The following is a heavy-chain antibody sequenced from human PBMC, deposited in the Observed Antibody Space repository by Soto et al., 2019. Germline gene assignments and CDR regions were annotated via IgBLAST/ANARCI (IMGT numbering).Heavy chain of an antibody. J-gene: IGHJ6*02. Sequence: SVKVSCKASGGTFSSYAISWVRQAPGQGLEWMGGIIPIFGTANYAQKFQGRVTITADESTSTAYMELSSLRSEDTAVYYCARDLYGGNSIYYYGMGVWGQGTTVTVSS. CDR1: GGTFSSYA. V-gene: IGHV1-69*13. D-gene: IGHD2-21*02. CDR2: IIPIFGTA. CDR3: ARDLYGGNSIYYYGMGV.